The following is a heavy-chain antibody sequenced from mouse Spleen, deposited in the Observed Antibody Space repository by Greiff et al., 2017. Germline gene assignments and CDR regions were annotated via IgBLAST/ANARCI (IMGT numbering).Heavy chain of an antibody. V-gene: IGHV5-16*01. CDR1: GFTFSDYY. D-gene: IGHD2-1*01. CDR3: ARYNGNYGSDN. Sequence: EVKLVESEGGLVQPGSSMKLSCTASGFTFSDYYMAWVRQVPEKGLEWVANINYDGSSTYYLDSLKSRFIISRDNAKNILYLQMSSLKSEDTATYYCARYNGNYGSDNWGQGTTLTVSS. CDR2: INYDGSST. J-gene: IGHJ2*01.